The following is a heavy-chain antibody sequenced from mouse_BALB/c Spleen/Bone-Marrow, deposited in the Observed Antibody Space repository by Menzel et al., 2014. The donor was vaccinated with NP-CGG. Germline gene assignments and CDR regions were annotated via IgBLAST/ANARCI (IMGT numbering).Heavy chain of an antibody. CDR1: GYSFTDYN. CDR2: IDPSYGGA. J-gene: IGHJ3*01. V-gene: IGHV1-39*01. D-gene: IGHD2-3*01. CDR3: ARGHDGYRTWFAY. Sequence: EVQLQQSGPELEKPGASVKMSCKASGYSFTDYNMNWVKPSNGKSLEWIGNIDPSYGGATYNQKFEGKATLTVDKSSSTVYMQLKSLTSEDSAVYYCARGHDGYRTWFAYWGQGTLVTVSA.